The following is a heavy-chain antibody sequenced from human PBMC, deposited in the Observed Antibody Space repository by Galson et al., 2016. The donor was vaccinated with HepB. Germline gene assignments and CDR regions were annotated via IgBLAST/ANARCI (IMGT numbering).Heavy chain of an antibody. CDR1: GYTFTNYY. V-gene: IGHV1-46*01. Sequence: SVKVSCKASGYTFTNYYMHWVRQAPGQGLDWMGIINPSGDGARYAQKFQGRVTMTRDTSTSTVYMELSSLRSGDTAVYFCARDRLGPYGMDVWGQGTTVTVSS. D-gene: IGHD7-27*01. CDR2: INPSGDGA. CDR3: ARDRLGPYGMDV. J-gene: IGHJ6*02.